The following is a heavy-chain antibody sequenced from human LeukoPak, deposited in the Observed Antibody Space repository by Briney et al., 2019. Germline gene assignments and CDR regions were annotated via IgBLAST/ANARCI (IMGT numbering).Heavy chain of an antibody. CDR1: GFTFSNYA. J-gene: IGHJ3*02. D-gene: IGHD3-16*02. CDR3: AKDLNDYVWGSYRYGAFDI. Sequence: PGGSLRLSCAASGFTFSNYAMSWVRQAPGKGLEWVSTISGSGGSTYYTDSVKGRFTISRDNSKNTLSLQMNSLRAEDTAVYYCAKDLNDYVWGSYRYGAFDIWGQGTMVTVSS. V-gene: IGHV3-23*01. CDR2: ISGSGGST.